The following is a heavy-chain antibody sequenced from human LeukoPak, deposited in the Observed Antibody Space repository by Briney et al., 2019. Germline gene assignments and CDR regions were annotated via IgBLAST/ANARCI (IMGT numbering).Heavy chain of an antibody. CDR3: AKRVAAPGRTYYFDH. V-gene: IGHV3-23*01. CDR1: GFTFSSHA. CDR2: ICTGIVDT. J-gene: IGHJ4*02. Sequence: GGSLRLSCAASGFTFSSHAMSWVRQAPGKGLEWVSVICTGIVDTYYADSVKGRFTISRDNSKNTVYLQMNSLRAEDTAVYYCAKRVAAPGRTYYFDHWGQGTLVIVSS. D-gene: IGHD6-13*01.